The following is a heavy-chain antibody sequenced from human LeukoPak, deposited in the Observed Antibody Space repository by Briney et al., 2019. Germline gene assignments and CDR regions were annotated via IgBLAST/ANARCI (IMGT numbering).Heavy chain of an antibody. CDR1: GGSFSGYY. J-gene: IGHJ4*02. Sequence: SETLSLTCAVYGGSFSGYYWSWIRQPPGKGPEWIGEINHSGSTNYNPSLKSRVTISVDTSKNQFSLKLSSVTAADTAVYYCARDYYYDIWGQGTLVTVSS. V-gene: IGHV4-34*01. CDR3: ARDYYYDI. D-gene: IGHD4/OR15-4a*01. CDR2: INHSGST.